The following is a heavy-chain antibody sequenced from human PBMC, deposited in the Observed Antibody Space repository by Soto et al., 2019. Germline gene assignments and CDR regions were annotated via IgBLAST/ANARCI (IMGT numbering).Heavy chain of an antibody. Sequence: RRLSCTASGFTFISHGMHWVSQGTGKGLEWVAVISYDGSNKYYADSVKGRFTISRDNSKNTLYLQMNSLRAEDTAMYYCAKDQAVATISDWGQGTLVTVSS. CDR1: GFTFISHG. CDR3: AKDQAVATISD. D-gene: IGHD5-12*01. CDR2: ISYDGSNK. V-gene: IGHV3-30*18. J-gene: IGHJ4*02.